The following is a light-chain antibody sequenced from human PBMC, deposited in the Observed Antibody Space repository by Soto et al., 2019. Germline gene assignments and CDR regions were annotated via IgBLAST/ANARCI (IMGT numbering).Light chain of an antibody. V-gene: IGLV2-14*01. CDR2: EVN. Sequence: QSVLTQPASVSGSPGQSITVSCTGSSNDAGGCYYFSWYQQHPGKAPKVIIYEVNNRPSGVSDRFSGSQSGNTASLTISGLQAEDEADYYCSSYTSRKGDFVFGTGTKVTVL. CDR3: SSYTSRKGDFV. CDR1: SNDAGGCYY. J-gene: IGLJ1*01.